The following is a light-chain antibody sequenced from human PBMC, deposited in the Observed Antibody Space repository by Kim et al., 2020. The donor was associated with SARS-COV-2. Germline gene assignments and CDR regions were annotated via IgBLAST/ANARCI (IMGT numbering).Light chain of an antibody. CDR1: QSLVHTDGNTY. J-gene: IGKJ1*01. CDR3: MQATHWPPCT. Sequence: DVVMTQSPLSLAVTLGQPASISCRASQSLVHTDGNTYLNWFHQRPGQSPRRLIYKVSNRDSGVPDRFSGSGSGTDFTLKISRVEAEDVCTYYCMQATHWPPCTFGQGTKVDIK. CDR2: KVS. V-gene: IGKV2-30*02.